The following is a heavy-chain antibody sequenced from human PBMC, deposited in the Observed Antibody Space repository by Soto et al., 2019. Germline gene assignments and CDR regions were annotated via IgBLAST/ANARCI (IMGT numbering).Heavy chain of an antibody. D-gene: IGHD6-13*01. CDR3: ARGPVFTAAAGMVDY. V-gene: IGHV1-2*04. J-gene: IGHJ4*02. Sequence: ASVKVSCKASGYTFTGYYMHWVRQAPGQGLEWMGWINPNSGGTNYAQKFQGWVTMTRDTSISTAYMELSRLRSDDTAVYYCARGPVFTAAAGMVDYWGQGTLVTVSS. CDR2: INPNSGGT. CDR1: GYTFTGYY.